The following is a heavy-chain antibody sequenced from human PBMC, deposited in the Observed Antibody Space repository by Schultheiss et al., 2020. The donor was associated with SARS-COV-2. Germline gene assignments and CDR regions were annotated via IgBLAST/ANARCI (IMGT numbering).Heavy chain of an antibody. V-gene: IGHV4-59*01. CDR3: ARGSSIDAFGI. D-gene: IGHD6-6*01. CDR1: GVSISTYY. Sequence: SETLSLTCTVSGVSISTYYWSWIRQSPEKGLEWIGYIFYNGRTNSNPSLKSRVTMSVDSSKHQFSLKLSSVTAADTAVYYCARGSSIDAFGIWGQGTVVTVSS. J-gene: IGHJ3*02. CDR2: IFYNGRT.